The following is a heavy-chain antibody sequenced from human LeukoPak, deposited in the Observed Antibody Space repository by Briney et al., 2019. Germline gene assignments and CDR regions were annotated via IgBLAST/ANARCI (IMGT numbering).Heavy chain of an antibody. D-gene: IGHD3-3*01. Sequence: GGSLRFSCAASGFTFSSYAMSWVRQAPGKGLEWVSAISGSGGSTYYADSVKGRFTISRDNSKNTLYLQMNSLRAEDTAVYYCARDLYYDFWSGSHPQYYYYYMDVWGKGTTVTVSS. CDR1: GFTFSSYA. V-gene: IGHV3-23*01. CDR2: ISGSGGST. J-gene: IGHJ6*03. CDR3: ARDLYYDFWSGSHPQYYYYYMDV.